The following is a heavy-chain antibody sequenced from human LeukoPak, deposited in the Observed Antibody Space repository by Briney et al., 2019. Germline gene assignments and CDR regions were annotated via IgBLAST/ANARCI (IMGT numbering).Heavy chain of an antibody. CDR1: GGSFSGYY. J-gene: IGHJ4*02. CDR3: ARGGYDILTGSRYLDY. Sequence: SETLSLTCAVYGGSFSGYYWSWIRQPPGKGLEWIGEINHSGSTNYNPSLKSRVTISVDTSKNQFSLKLSSVTAADTAVYYCARGGYDILTGSRYLDYWGQGTLVTVSS. CDR2: INHSGST. V-gene: IGHV4-34*01. D-gene: IGHD3-9*01.